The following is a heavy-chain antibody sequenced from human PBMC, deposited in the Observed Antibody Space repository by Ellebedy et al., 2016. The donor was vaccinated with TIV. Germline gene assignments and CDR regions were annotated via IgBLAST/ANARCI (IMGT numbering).Heavy chain of an antibody. CDR3: ARDRMAFMDKYYFDF. Sequence: GESLKISCAASGFVFSNFRMNWVRQAPGKGLEWVASIGASGSYKFYADSVQGRFTISRDNAKNSLYLQINSLRAEDTAVYFCARDRMAFMDKYYFDFWGQGTLVTVSS. V-gene: IGHV3-21*01. CDR2: IGASGSYK. J-gene: IGHJ4*02. CDR1: GFVFSNFR. D-gene: IGHD3-3*02.